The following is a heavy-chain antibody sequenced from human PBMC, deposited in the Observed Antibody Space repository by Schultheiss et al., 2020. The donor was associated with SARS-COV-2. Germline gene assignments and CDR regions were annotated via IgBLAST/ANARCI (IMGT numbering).Heavy chain of an antibody. CDR1: GGSFSGYY. CDR2: IYYSGST. J-gene: IGHJ5*02. CDR3: ARVQAYSSSWYGGWFDP. V-gene: IGHV4-34*01. Sequence: SETLSLTCAVYGGSFSGYYWSWIRQPPGKGLEWIGYIYYSGSTYYNPSLKSRVTISVDTSKNQFSLKLSSVTAADTAVYYCARVQAYSSSWYGGWFDPWGQGTLVTVSS. D-gene: IGHD6-13*01.